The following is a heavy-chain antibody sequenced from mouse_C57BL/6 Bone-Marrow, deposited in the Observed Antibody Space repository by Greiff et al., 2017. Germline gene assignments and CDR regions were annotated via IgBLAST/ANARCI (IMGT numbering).Heavy chain of an antibody. V-gene: IGHV6-3*01. D-gene: IGHD1-2*01. CDR1: GFTFSNYW. CDR3: TVGTTARFAY. Sequence: EVKLQESGGGLVQPGGSMKLSCVASGFTFSNYWMNWVRQSPEKGLEWVAQIRLKSDNYATHYAESVKGRFTISRDDSKSSVYLQMNNLRAEDTGIYYCTVGTTARFAYWGQGTLVTVSA. J-gene: IGHJ3*01. CDR2: IRLKSDNYAT.